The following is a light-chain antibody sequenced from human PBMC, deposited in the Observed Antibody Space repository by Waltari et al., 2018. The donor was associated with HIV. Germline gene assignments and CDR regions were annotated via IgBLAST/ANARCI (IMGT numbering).Light chain of an antibody. J-gene: IGLJ1*01. CDR3: CSYGGSLTPYV. V-gene: IGLV2-11*01. CDR1: PSNIGTFYY. Sequence: QSALTQPRSVSGSPGQSVSISCTGSPSNIGTFYYVSWYQQHPGKAPKLMIYDVNKRPSGVPDRFSGSKSGSTASLTISGLQAEDEADYYCCSYGGSLTPYVFGTGTEVTVL. CDR2: DVN.